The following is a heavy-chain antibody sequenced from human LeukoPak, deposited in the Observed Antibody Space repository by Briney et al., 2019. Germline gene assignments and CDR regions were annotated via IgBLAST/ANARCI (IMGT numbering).Heavy chain of an antibody. CDR1: GFTFSNYA. D-gene: IGHD2-2*01. CDR2: ISGRSGTT. J-gene: IGHJ4*03. CDR3: AKCLVEPGTCYFDY. Sequence: GGSLRLSCTASGFTFSNYAISWVRQAPGQGLEWVSAISGRSGTTYYADSVKGRFTIIRDNFKNTLFLQLTSLRAEGTGVYYCAKCLVEPGTCYFDYWGQGTLVTVSS. V-gene: IGHV3-23*01.